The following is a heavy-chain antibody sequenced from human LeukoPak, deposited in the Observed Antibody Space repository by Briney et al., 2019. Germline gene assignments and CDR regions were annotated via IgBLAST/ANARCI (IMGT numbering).Heavy chain of an antibody. J-gene: IGHJ3*02. CDR1: GGSFSGYY. D-gene: IGHD1-7*01. CDR2: INHSGST. V-gene: IGHV4-34*01. Sequence: SETLSLTCAVYGGSFSGYYWSWIRQPPGKGLEWIGEINHSGSTNYNPSLKSRVTISVDTSKNQFSLKLSSVTAADTAVYYCARRTGTTVWDDAFDIWGQGTMVTVSS. CDR3: ARRTGTTVWDDAFDI.